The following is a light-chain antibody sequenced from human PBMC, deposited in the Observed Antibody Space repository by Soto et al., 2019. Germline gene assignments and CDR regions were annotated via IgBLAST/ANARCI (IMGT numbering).Light chain of an antibody. Sequence: DIQMNQSPSSLSASVGDRVTITCRASQSISSYLNWYQQKPGKAPNLLIYAASSLQSGVPSRFSGSGSGTDFTLTISSLQPEDFATYYCQQSDSTPAFGGGTKVEIK. CDR3: QQSDSTPA. CDR2: AAS. V-gene: IGKV1-39*01. J-gene: IGKJ4*01. CDR1: QSISSY.